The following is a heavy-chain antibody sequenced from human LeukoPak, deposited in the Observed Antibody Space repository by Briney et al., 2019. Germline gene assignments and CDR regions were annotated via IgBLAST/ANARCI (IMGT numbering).Heavy chain of an antibody. Sequence: ASVKVSCKASGYTFTSYGISWVRQAPGQGLEWMGWISAYNGNTNYAQKLQGRVTMTTDTSTSTAYMELRSPRSDDTAVYYCARSVPALYNASYCSSTSCYKLGDYWGQGTLVTVSS. V-gene: IGHV1-18*01. J-gene: IGHJ4*02. D-gene: IGHD2-2*02. CDR3: ARSVPALYNASYCSSTSCYKLGDY. CDR1: GYTFTSYG. CDR2: ISAYNGNT.